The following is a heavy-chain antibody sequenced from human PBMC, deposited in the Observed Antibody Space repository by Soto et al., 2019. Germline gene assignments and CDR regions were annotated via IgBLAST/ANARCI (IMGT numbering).Heavy chain of an antibody. CDR2: IYYSGST. V-gene: IGHV4-31*03. J-gene: IGHJ6*02. CDR1: GGSISSGGYY. Sequence: SETLSLTCTVSGGSISSGGYYWSWIRQHPGKGLEWIGYIYYSGSTYYNPSLKSRVTISVDTSKNQFSLKLSSVTAADTAVYYCASVNWNYVGAEYYYYGMDVWGQGTTVTVSS. CDR3: ASVNWNYVGAEYYYYGMDV. D-gene: IGHD1-7*01.